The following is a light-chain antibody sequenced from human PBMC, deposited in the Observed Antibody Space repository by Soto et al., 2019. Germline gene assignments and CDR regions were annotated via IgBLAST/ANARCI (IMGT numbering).Light chain of an antibody. Sequence: QAVVTQEPSLTVSPGGTVTLTCASSTGAVTSGHHPNWFQQKPGQAPRALIYSTSTKHSWTPARFSGSLLGGKAALTVSGVQPEHEAEYYCLLYYDAAVVFGGGTKLTVL. CDR2: STS. CDR3: LLYYDAAVV. V-gene: IGLV7-43*01. CDR1: TGAVTSGHH. J-gene: IGLJ2*01.